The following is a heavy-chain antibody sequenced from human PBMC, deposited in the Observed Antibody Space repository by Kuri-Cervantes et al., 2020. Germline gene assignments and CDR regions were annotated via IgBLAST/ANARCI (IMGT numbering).Heavy chain of an antibody. V-gene: IGHV3-30*02. J-gene: IGHJ6*03. D-gene: IGHD1-26*01. CDR2: IWYDGSNQ. Sequence: GGSLRLSCAASGFTFSSYGMHWVRQAPGKGLEWVAVIWYDGSNQYYADSVKGRFTISRDNSKNTLYLQMNSLRAEDTAVYYCAKDAWELQDHYMDVWGKGTTVTVSS. CDR1: GFTFSSYG. CDR3: AKDAWELQDHYMDV.